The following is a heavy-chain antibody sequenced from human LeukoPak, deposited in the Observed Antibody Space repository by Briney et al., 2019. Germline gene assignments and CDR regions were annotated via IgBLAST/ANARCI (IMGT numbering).Heavy chain of an antibody. CDR3: ARAHFYYYYYMDV. J-gene: IGHJ6*03. D-gene: IGHD2/OR15-2a*01. CDR1: GYTSTGYY. Sequence: ASVKVSCKASGYTSTGYYMHWVRQAPGQGLEWMGWINPNSGGTNYAQKFQGRVTMTRDTSISTAYMELSRLRSDDTAVYYCARAHFYYYYYMDVWGKGTTVTVSS. CDR2: INPNSGGT. V-gene: IGHV1-2*02.